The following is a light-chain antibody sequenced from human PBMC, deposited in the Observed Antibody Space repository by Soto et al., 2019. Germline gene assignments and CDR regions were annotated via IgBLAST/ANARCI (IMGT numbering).Light chain of an antibody. J-gene: IGKJ4*01. CDR2: GAS. CDR3: QQFHSSGLT. CDR1: QSVSSKY. V-gene: IGKV3-20*01. Sequence: IVLTQSPGTLSLSPGERATLSCRASQSVSSKYLGWYQQKPGQAPRLLIYGASTRATGIPDRFSGSGSGTDFTLTISRLEPEDFAVYYCQQFHSSGLTFGGGTKVEIK.